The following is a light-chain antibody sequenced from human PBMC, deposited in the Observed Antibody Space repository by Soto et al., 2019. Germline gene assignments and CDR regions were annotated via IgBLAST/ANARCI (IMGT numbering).Light chain of an antibody. Sequence: DIQMTQSPSSLSASVGDRVTISCRTNQSVSKYINWYQQKPGTAPKPLIYYVSSLQGGVPSRFSGSGSATDFALTISNLQPEDFATYYCQQSYDLPRTLGQGTKLEIK. CDR2: YVS. CDR1: QSVSKY. V-gene: IGKV1-39*01. CDR3: QQSYDLPRT. J-gene: IGKJ2*01.